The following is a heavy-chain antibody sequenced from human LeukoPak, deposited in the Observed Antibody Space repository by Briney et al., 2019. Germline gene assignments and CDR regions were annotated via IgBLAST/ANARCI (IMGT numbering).Heavy chain of an antibody. CDR1: GFTFDDYA. V-gene: IGHV3-9*01. D-gene: IGHD3-10*01. Sequence: PGGSLRLSCASSGFTFDDYAMHWVRQAPGKGLEWVSGISRYGDTMGYADSVKGRFTISRDNARNSLFLQMNSLRAEDTALYYCVRGGPNGSGTYYHFYSAMDVWGQGTTVTVSS. CDR3: VRGGPNGSGTYYHFYSAMDV. J-gene: IGHJ6*02. CDR2: ISRYGDTM.